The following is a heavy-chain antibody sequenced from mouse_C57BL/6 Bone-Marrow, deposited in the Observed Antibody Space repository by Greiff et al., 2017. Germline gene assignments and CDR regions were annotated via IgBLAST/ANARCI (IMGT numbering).Heavy chain of an antibody. CDR1: GYSITSGYY. CDR2: ISYDGSN. D-gene: IGHD2-2*01. J-gene: IGHJ3*01. CDR3: ARGGLRRRGFAY. Sequence: EVKLQQSGPGLVKPSQSLSLTCSVTGYSITSGYYWNWIRQFPGNKLEWMGYISYDGSNNYNPSLKNRISITRDTSKNQFFLKLNSVTTEDTATYYCARGGLRRRGFAYWGQGTLVTVSA. V-gene: IGHV3-6*01.